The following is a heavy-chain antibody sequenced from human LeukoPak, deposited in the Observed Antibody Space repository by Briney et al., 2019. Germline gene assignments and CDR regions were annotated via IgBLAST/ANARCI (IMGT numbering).Heavy chain of an antibody. CDR2: ISSNGGST. CDR3: VKGVWFGEDYYGMDV. CDR1: GFTFSSYA. Sequence: GGSLRLSCSASGFTFSSYAMHWVRQAPGKGLEYVSAISSNGGSTYYADSAKGRFTISRDNSKNTLYLQMSSLRAEDTAVYYCVKGVWFGEDYYGMDVWGKGTTVTVSS. V-gene: IGHV3-64D*06. D-gene: IGHD3-10*01. J-gene: IGHJ6*04.